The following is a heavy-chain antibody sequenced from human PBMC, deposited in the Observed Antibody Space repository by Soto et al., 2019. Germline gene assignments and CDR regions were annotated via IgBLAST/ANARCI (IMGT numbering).Heavy chain of an antibody. D-gene: IGHD2-15*01. CDR1: GYTFTGHH. Sequence: GXSVKDSCKTSGYTFTGHHIPWVRQDPGQGLEWMGWINPISGGTKYREKFQGRVSITRDKSRSTAYMELSSLTSGDSAVYYWAKDGRHCSGGSCPQGHWGQGTLCTVSS. CDR2: INPISGGT. J-gene: IGHJ1*01. CDR3: AKDGRHCSGGSCPQGH. V-gene: IGHV1-2*02.